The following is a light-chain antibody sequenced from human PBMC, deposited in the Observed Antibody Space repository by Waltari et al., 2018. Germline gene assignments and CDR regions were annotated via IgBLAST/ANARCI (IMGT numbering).Light chain of an antibody. CDR2: DIS. CDR1: QSVSSVY. Sequence: EIVLTQSPATLSLSPGERATLSCGASQSVSSVYLAWYQQKPGLAPRLLIYDISNRAPGIPDRFSGSGSGTDFTLTISGLEPEDFAVYYCQQYSGSPITFGQGTRLEI. J-gene: IGKJ5*01. CDR3: QQYSGSPIT. V-gene: IGKV3D-20*01.